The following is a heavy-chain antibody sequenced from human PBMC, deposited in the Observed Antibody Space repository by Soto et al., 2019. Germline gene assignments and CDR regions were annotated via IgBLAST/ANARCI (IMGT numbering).Heavy chain of an antibody. J-gene: IGHJ4*02. V-gene: IGHV4-30-4*01. Sequence: SETLSLTCTVSGASISSPTNFWSWVRQAPGKGLEWIGFIHYRGTTFYNPSLKRPLTLSVDTSNNQFSLNLTSVTAADTAVYYCARGPGWNASSAPFDYWSQGTLVTVSS. CDR3: ARGPGWNASSAPFDY. CDR1: GASISSPTNF. D-gene: IGHD1-1*01. CDR2: IHYRGTT.